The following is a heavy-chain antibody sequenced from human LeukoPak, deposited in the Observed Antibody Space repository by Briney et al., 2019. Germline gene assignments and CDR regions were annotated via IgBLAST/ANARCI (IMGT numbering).Heavy chain of an antibody. CDR2: VSHSGST. V-gene: IGHV4-59*02. CDR1: GGSVTTYY. J-gene: IGHJ4*02. D-gene: IGHD6-19*01. Sequence: SETVSLTCTVSGGSVTTYYWSWIRQPPGKELEWIGYVSHSGSTNCNPSLKSRVTMSLDTSKNHFSLRLTSVNAADTAVYYCARAGSGWAFDYWGQGSLVTASS. CDR3: ARAGSGWAFDY.